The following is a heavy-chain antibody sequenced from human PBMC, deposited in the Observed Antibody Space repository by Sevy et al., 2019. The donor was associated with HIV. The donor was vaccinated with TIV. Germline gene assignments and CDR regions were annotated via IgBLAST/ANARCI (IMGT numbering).Heavy chain of an antibody. V-gene: IGHV3-53*01. Sequence: GGSLRLSCAASGFTVSSNYMSWVRQAPGKGLEWVSVIYSGGSTYYADSVKGRFTISRDNSKNTLYLQMNSLRAEDTAVYYCARELNVITGTTAYYYGMDVWGQGTTVTVSS. CDR2: IYSGGST. J-gene: IGHJ6*02. D-gene: IGHD1-7*01. CDR3: ARELNVITGTTAYYYGMDV. CDR1: GFTVSSNY.